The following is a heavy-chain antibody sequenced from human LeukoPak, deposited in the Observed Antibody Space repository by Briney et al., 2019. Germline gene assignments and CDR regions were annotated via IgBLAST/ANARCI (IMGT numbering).Heavy chain of an antibody. CDR3: AREEATVTTNSLDY. J-gene: IGHJ4*02. V-gene: IGHV6-1*01. D-gene: IGHD4-17*01. CDR2: TYYRSKWYN. Sequence: SQTLSPTCAISGDSVSSNSAAWNWIRQSPSRGLEWLGRTYYRSKWYNDYAVSVKSRITINPDTSKNQFSLRLNSVTPEDTAVYYCAREEATVTTNSLDYWGQGTLVTVSS. CDR1: GDSVSSNSAA.